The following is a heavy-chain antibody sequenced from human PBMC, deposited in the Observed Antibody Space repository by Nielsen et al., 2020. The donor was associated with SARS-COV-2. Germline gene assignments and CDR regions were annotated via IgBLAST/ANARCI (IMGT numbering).Heavy chain of an antibody. CDR1: GYSFPPYW. J-gene: IGHJ6*03. CDR2: IYPGDSDT. Sequence: GESLKIPWKGSGYSFPPYWIGWVRQMPGNGLEWMGIIYPGDSDTRYSPSFQGQVTISADKSISTAYLQWSSLKASDTAKYYCARHTRSSSSFYYYYYMDVWGKGTTVTVSS. D-gene: IGHD6-6*01. V-gene: IGHV5-51*01. CDR3: ARHTRSSSSFYYYYYMDV.